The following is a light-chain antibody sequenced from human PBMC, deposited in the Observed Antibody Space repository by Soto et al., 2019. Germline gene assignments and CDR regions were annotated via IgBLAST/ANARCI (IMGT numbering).Light chain of an antibody. J-gene: IGLJ1*01. CDR3: AAWDDSLNGYV. V-gene: IGLV1-44*01. Sequence: QSALTQPPSASGTPGQRVTISCSGSSSNIGSNTVNWYQQLPGTAPKLLIYSNNQRPSGVPDRFSGSKSGTSASLAISGLQSEDEADYYCAAWDDSLNGYVSGTGTKVTDL. CDR1: SSNIGSNT. CDR2: SNN.